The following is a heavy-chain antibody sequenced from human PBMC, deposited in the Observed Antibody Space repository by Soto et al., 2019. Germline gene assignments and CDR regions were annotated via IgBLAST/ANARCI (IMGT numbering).Heavy chain of an antibody. J-gene: IGHJ4*02. CDR1: GGSIRSSSYY. CDR3: ASQIPAADPTLVDY. CDR2: IHYSGYT. Sequence: SETLSLTCTVSGGSIRSSSYYWGWTRQPPGKGLEWIGSIHYSGYTQYNPSLKSRVAIYVDTAKNQFFLNLNSVTAADTAVYYCASQIPAADPTLVDYSGQGILVTVSS. D-gene: IGHD6-13*01. V-gene: IGHV4-39*01.